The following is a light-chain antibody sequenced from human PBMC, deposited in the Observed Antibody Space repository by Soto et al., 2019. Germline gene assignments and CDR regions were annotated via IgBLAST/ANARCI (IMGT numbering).Light chain of an antibody. CDR3: CSYAGSYV. J-gene: IGLJ1*01. Sequence: QSVLTQPRSVSGSPGQSVTISCTGTSSDVGGYSYVSWYQQHPGKAPKLMIYDVSKRPSGVPDRFSGSKSGNTASLTISGLQAEDEADYHCCSYAGSYVFGTGTKVTVL. CDR2: DVS. CDR1: SSDVGGYSY. V-gene: IGLV2-11*01.